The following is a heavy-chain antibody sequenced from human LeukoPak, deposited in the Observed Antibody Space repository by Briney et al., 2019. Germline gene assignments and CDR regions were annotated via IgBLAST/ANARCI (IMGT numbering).Heavy chain of an antibody. Sequence: GASVKVSCKASGGTFSSYAISWVRQAPGQGLEWMGGIIPIFGTANYAQKFQGRVTITADESTSTAYMELSSLRSEDTAVYYCAREVFCSSTSCCSRSMFGWFDPWGQGTLVTVSS. CDR1: GGTFSSYA. D-gene: IGHD2-2*01. CDR3: AREVFCSSTSCCSRSMFGWFDP. J-gene: IGHJ5*02. CDR2: IIPIFGTA. V-gene: IGHV1-69*13.